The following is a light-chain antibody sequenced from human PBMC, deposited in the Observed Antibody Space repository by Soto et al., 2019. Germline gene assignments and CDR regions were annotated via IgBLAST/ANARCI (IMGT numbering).Light chain of an antibody. J-gene: IGLJ1*01. CDR1: SSDVGCYNY. V-gene: IGLV2-8*01. CDR3: SSYAGSSNV. Sequence: QSALTQPPSASGSPGQSVAISCTGTSSDVGCYNYVSWYQQHPGKAPKLMIYEVNKRPSGVPDRFSGSKSGNTASLTVSGLQAEDEAYYYCSSYAGSSNVFGTGTKLTVL. CDR2: EVN.